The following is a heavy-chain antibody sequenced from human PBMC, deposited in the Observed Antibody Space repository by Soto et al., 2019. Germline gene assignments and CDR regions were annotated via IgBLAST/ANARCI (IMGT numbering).Heavy chain of an antibody. CDR1: GFSLSTSGMC. CDR3: ARTLNSGSYLEGVDP. Sequence: SGPTLVNPTQTLTLTCTFSGFSLSTSGMCVSWIRQPPGKALEWLALIDWDDDKYYSTSLKTRLTISKDTSKNQVVLTMTNMDPVDTATYYCARTLNSGSYLEGVDPWGQGTLVTVSS. V-gene: IGHV2-70*01. CDR2: IDWDDDK. J-gene: IGHJ5*02. D-gene: IGHD1-26*01.